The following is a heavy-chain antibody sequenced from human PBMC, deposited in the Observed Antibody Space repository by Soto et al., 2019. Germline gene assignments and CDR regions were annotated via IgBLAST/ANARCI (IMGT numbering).Heavy chain of an antibody. CDR1: GFTFSGSA. J-gene: IGHJ4*02. V-gene: IGHV3-73*01. CDR3: TRHGDSSLGLFAFPGFDY. Sequence: GGSLRLSCAASGFTFSGSAMHWVRQASGKGLEWVGRIRSKANSYATAYAASVKGRFTISRDDSKNTAYLQMNSLKTEDTAVYYCTRHGDSSLGLFAFPGFDYWGQGTLVTVSS. CDR2: IRSKANSYAT. D-gene: IGHD3-22*01.